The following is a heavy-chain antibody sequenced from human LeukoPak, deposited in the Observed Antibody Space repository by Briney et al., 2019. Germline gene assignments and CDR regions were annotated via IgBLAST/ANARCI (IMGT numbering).Heavy chain of an antibody. CDR2: ISSSSSTI. Sequence: PGGSLRLSCAASGFTFSSYSMNWVRQAPGKGLEWVSYISSSSSTIYYADSVKGRFTISRDNAKNSLYLQMNSLRDEDTAVYYCARNVAVQLERIYGMDVWGQGTTVTVSS. J-gene: IGHJ6*02. V-gene: IGHV3-48*02. CDR1: GFTFSSYS. D-gene: IGHD1-1*01. CDR3: ARNVAVQLERIYGMDV.